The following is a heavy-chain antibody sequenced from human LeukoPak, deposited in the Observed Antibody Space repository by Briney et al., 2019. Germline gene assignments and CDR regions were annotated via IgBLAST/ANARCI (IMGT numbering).Heavy chain of an antibody. CDR1: GGSISSYY. CDR3: AHGYSSGWYYFDY. CDR2: IYYSGST. D-gene: IGHD6-19*01. Sequence: SETLSLTCTVSGGSISSYYWSWIRQPPGKGLEWIGYIYYSGSTNYNPSLKSRVTISVNTSKNQISLKLSSVTAADTAVYYCAHGYSSGWYYFDYWGQGTLVTVSS. J-gene: IGHJ4*02. V-gene: IGHV4-59*08.